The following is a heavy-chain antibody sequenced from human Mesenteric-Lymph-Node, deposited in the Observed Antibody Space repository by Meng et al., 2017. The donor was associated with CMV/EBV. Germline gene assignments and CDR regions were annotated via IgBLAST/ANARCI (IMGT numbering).Heavy chain of an antibody. V-gene: IGHV3-23*01. CDR1: GFTFSSYA. D-gene: IGHD6-13*01. Sequence: GSLRLPCAASGFTFSSYAMNRVRQAPGKGLEWVSAISGSAGSTYYADSVKGRFTISRDNSKNTLYLQMNSLRAEDTAVYYCAKDEAAAGTGLGDYWGQGTLVTVSS. CDR2: ISGSAGST. J-gene: IGHJ4*02. CDR3: AKDEAAAGTGLGDY.